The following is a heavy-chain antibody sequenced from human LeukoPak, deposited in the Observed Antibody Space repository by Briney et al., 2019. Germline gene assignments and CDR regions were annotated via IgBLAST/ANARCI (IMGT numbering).Heavy chain of an antibody. J-gene: IGHJ5*02. D-gene: IGHD3-3*01. CDR3: ARKEWGPPGSFDP. CDR1: GGSISSSNW. V-gene: IGHV4-4*02. CDR2: IYHSGST. Sequence: SETLSLTCAVSGGSISSSNWWNWVRQPPGKGLEWIGEIYHSGSTNYNPSLKSRVTISVDKSKNQFSLKLTSVTAADTAVYYCARKEWGPPGSFDPWGQGTLVTVSS.